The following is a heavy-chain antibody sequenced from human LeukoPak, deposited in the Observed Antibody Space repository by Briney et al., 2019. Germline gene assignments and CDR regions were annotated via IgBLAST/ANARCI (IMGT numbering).Heavy chain of an antibody. CDR3: AKDGVRRDYYYGMDV. Sequence: GRSLRLSCAASGFTFDDFAMHWVRQAPGKGLEWVSGISWNSGSIGYADSVKGRFTISRDNAKNSLYLQMNSLRAGDTALYYCAKDGVRRDYYYGMDVWGQGTTVAVSS. J-gene: IGHJ6*02. CDR2: ISWNSGSI. CDR1: GFTFDDFA. D-gene: IGHD2-8*01. V-gene: IGHV3-9*01.